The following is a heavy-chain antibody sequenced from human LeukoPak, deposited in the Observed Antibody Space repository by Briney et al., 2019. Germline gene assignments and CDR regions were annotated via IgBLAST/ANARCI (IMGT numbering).Heavy chain of an antibody. CDR1: GGSVSSGSYY. J-gene: IGHJ4*02. CDR3: ARDFYESSGYAGFDC. CDR2: IYYSGST. V-gene: IGHV4-61*01. D-gene: IGHD3-22*01. Sequence: SETLSLTCTVSGGSVSSGSYYWSWIRQPPGKGLEWIGYIYYSGSTNYNPSLKSRVTISLDTSKNQFSLKLSSVTAADTAVYYCARDFYESSGYAGFDCWGQGTLVTVSS.